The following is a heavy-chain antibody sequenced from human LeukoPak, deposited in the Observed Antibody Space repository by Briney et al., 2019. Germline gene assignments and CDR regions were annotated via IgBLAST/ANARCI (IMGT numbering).Heavy chain of an antibody. V-gene: IGHV4-59*01. Sequence: SETLSLTCNISVVPITYYYWSWIRLAPRRGLEWIGYMYYSGDSNSNPSLEGRVTMSADTSTNQFSLRLTSVTAADTAIYYCARELPSTGNWFDPWGQGILVTVSS. CDR1: VVPITYYY. CDR3: ARELPSTGNWFDP. J-gene: IGHJ5*02. D-gene: IGHD1-14*01. CDR2: MYYSGDS.